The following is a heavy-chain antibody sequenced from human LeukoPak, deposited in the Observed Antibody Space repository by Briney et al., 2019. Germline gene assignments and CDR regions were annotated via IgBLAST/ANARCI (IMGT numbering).Heavy chain of an antibody. D-gene: IGHD5-24*01. J-gene: IGHJ4*02. V-gene: IGHV1-24*01. Sequence: ATVKVSCKVSGYTLTELSMHWVRQAPGKGLEWMGGFDPEDGETIYAQKFQGRVTMTEDTSTDTAYMELSSLRSEDTAVYYCATDSITQDGYNSFDYWGQGTLVTVSS. CDR1: GYTLTELS. CDR3: ATDSITQDGYNSFDY. CDR2: FDPEDGET.